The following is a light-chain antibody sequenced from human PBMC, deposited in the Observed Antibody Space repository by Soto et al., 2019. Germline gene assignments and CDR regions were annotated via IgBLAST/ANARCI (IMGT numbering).Light chain of an antibody. J-gene: IGLJ1*01. CDR1: KNDIGVYDF. V-gene: IGLV2-8*01. Sequence: TQPPSASGSPGQSVTISCTGTKNDIGVYDFVSWYQHHPGKAPRLIIYEVVQRPSGVPDRFSGSKSGNTASLTVSGLQAADEADYFCKSYAGSNTYVFGSGTKVTV. CDR3: KSYAGSNTYV. CDR2: EVV.